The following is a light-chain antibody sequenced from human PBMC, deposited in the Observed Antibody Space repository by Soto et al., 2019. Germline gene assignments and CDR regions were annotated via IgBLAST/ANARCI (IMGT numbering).Light chain of an antibody. CDR1: SSDVDSYNA. V-gene: IGLV2-14*03. CDR3: SSFTSSSPDV. J-gene: IGLJ1*01. Sequence: QSVLAQPASVSGSPGQSITISCTGTSSDVDSYNAVSWYQQYPGKAPTLMIHDASNRPSGVSNRFSGSKSGNTASLTISGLQAEDEADYYCSSFTSSSPDVFGSGTKLTVL. CDR2: DAS.